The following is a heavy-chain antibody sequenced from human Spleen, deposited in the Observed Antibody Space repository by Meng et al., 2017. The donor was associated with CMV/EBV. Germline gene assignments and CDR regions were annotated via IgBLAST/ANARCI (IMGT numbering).Heavy chain of an antibody. CDR3: ARDHSRSSGNYYYYYGMDV. V-gene: IGHV3-53*01. J-gene: IGHJ6*02. CDR1: GFTVSSNY. D-gene: IGHD6-6*01. CDR2: IYSDGST. Sequence: GGSLRLSCAASGFTVSSNYMNWVRQAPGKGLEWVSIIYSDGSTYYADSVKGRFTISRDNSKNTLFLQMNSLRAEDTAVYYCARDHSRSSGNYYYYYGMDVWGQGTTVTVSS.